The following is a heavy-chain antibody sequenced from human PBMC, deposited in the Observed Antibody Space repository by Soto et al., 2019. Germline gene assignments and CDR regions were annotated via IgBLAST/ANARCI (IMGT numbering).Heavy chain of an antibody. CDR2: INHSGST. D-gene: IGHD1-26*01. CDR3: AREGGLVGYTSSFDY. CDR1: GGSFSGYY. V-gene: IGHV4-34*01. Sequence: SETLSLTCAVYGGSFSGYYWTWIRQPPGTGLEWIGEINHSGSTNYNPSLKSRVTISVDTSKNQFSLKLTSVTAADTAVYYCAREGGLVGYTSSFDYWGRGTLVTVSS. J-gene: IGHJ4*02.